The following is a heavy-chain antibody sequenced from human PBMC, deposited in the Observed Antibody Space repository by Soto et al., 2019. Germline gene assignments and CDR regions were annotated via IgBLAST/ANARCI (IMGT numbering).Heavy chain of an antibody. D-gene: IGHD2-2*01. CDR3: ARDAFCTSTNCRMGNWFGP. CDR2: IYYSGKT. J-gene: IGHJ5*02. V-gene: IGHV4-39*07. Sequence: TLSVACSLWGASLTRTTCFSAWLHPPPGAGTEWVGSIYYSGKTHYNPSLKSRATISVDRSRNQFSLKLSSVTAADTAVYYCARDAFCTSTNCRMGNWFGPWGQGKRVTVS. CDR1: GASLTRTTCF.